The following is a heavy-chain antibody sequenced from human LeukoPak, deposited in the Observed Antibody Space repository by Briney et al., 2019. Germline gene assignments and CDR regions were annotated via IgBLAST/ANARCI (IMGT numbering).Heavy chain of an antibody. Sequence: GRSLRLSCAGSGFTFRIYCMHWVRQAPGKGLEWVAVIWNDGSKKYYADSVKGRFTISRDNSKNTVDLQVNSLRAEDTAVYYCAKDEFSGNEQADYMDVWGKGTTVIVSS. CDR3: AKDEFSGNEQADYMDV. D-gene: IGHD3-10*01. CDR2: IWNDGSKK. J-gene: IGHJ6*03. V-gene: IGHV3-33*06. CDR1: GFTFRIYC.